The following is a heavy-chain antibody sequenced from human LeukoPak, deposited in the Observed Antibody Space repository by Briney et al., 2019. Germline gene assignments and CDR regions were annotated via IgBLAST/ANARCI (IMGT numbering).Heavy chain of an antibody. V-gene: IGHV3-30*02. D-gene: IGHD3-10*01. CDR3: AKLKKQLLWFGEPLDY. Sequence: PGGSLRLSCAASGFTFSSYGMHWVRQAPGKGLEWVAFIRYDGSNKYYADSVKGRFTISRDNSKNTLYLQMNSLRAEDTAVYYCAKLKKQLLWFGEPLDYWGQGTLVTVSS. CDR1: GFTFSSYG. J-gene: IGHJ4*02. CDR2: IRYDGSNK.